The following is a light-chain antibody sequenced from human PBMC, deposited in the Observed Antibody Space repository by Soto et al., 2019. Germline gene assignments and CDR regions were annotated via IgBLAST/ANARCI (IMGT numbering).Light chain of an antibody. J-gene: IGKJ5*01. CDR2: AAS. Sequence: DIQLTQSPSFLSASVGDRVTITCRASQGISSYLAWYQQKPWKAPKLLIYAASTLQSGVPSRFSGSGSGTEFTLTISSLQPEDFATYYCQQLNSYPITCGQGTRLEIK. V-gene: IGKV1-9*01. CDR3: QQLNSYPIT. CDR1: QGISSY.